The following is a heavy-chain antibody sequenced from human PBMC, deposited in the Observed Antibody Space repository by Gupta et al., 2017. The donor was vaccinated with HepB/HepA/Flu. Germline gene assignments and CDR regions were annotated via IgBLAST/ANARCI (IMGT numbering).Heavy chain of an antibody. CDR2: INPSGGST. D-gene: IGHD2-2*01. CDR3: ARGDCSSTSCALGMDV. J-gene: IGHJ6*02. Sequence: GQGLEWMGIINPSGGSTSYAQKFQGRVTMTRDTSTSTVYMELSSLRSEDTAVYYCARGDCSSTSCALGMDVWGQGTTVTVSS. V-gene: IGHV1-46*01.